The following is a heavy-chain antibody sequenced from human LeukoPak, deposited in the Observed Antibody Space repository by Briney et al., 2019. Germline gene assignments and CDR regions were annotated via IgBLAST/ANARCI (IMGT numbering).Heavy chain of an antibody. CDR1: GVTCSKFG. J-gene: IGHJ5*02. D-gene: IGHD2-2*01. V-gene: IGHV3-7*01. Sequence: GGALRLSCAASGVTCSKFGSSWVRQAPGKGLDWVANIKQDGFEKYYVDSVRGRFILSRDNAKNSLSLKMNSLRAEDTAVYYCARDGCTSTTCSPLGGFSSWGQGTLVTVSS. CDR3: ARDGCTSTTCSPLGGFSS. CDR2: IKQDGFEK.